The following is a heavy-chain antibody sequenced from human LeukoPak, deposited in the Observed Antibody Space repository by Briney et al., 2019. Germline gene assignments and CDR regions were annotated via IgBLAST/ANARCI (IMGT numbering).Heavy chain of an antibody. CDR3: AKGDAAVTYYYGVDV. D-gene: IGHD4-11*01. Sequence: PGGSLRLSCAASGFTFDDYAMHWVRQAPGKGLQWVSAISGSGGDTYYADSVKGRFTISRDNSKNTLYLQMNSLRAEDTAVYYCAKGDAAVTYYYGVDVWGQGTTVTVSS. J-gene: IGHJ6*02. V-gene: IGHV3-23*01. CDR1: GFTFDDYA. CDR2: ISGSGGDT.